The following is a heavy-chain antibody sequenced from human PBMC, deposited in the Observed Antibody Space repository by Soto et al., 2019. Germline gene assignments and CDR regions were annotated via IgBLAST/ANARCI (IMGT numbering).Heavy chain of an antibody. V-gene: IGHV4-34*01. CDR2: INHSGST. Sequence: SETLSLTCAVYGGSFSGYYWSWIRQPPGKGLEWIGEINHSGSTNYNPSLKSRVTISVDTAKNQFSLKLSSVTAADTAVYYCARGIYSSSSRGAFDIWGQGTMVTVSS. CDR3: ARGIYSSSSRGAFDI. D-gene: IGHD6-6*01. CDR1: GGSFSGYY. J-gene: IGHJ3*02.